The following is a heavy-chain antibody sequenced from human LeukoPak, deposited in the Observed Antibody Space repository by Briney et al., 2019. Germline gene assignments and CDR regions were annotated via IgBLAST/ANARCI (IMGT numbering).Heavy chain of an antibody. Sequence: GGSLRLSCAASGFTFSSYAMHWVRQAPGKGLEWVAVISYDGSNKYYADSVKGRFTISRDNSKNTLYLQMNSLRAEDTAVYYCARASTPSIAVAPPSGMDVWGEGTTVTVSS. CDR2: ISYDGSNK. CDR3: ARASTPSIAVAPPSGMDV. CDR1: GFTFSSYA. D-gene: IGHD6-19*01. V-gene: IGHV3-30*04. J-gene: IGHJ6*04.